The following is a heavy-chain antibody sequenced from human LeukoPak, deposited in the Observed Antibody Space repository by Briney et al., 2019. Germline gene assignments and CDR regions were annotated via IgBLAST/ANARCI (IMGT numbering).Heavy chain of an antibody. Sequence: ASVKVSCKASGYTFTSYGISWGRQAPGQGVEWMGWISAYNGNTNYAQKLQGRVTMTTDNSTSTAYMELRSLRSDDTAVYYCARGPDYYGSGSYYHWFDPRGQGTLVAVSS. CDR1: GYTFTSYG. CDR2: ISAYNGNT. CDR3: ARGPDYYGSGSYYHWFDP. D-gene: IGHD3-10*01. V-gene: IGHV1-18*01. J-gene: IGHJ5*02.